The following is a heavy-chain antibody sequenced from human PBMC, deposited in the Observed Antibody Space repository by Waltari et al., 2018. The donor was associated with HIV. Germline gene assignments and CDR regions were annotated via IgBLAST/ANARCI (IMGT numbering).Heavy chain of an antibody. J-gene: IGHJ4*02. CDR1: GGSINNGGYY. CDR2: IYYSGRN. V-gene: IGHV4-31*03. D-gene: IGHD2-15*01. Sequence: QVQLQELGPGLVKPSQTLSLTCTVSGGSINNGGYYWSWIRQHPGKGLEWIGYIYYSGRNYYNPSLKRRVTISVDRSKNQFSLKLSSVTAADTAVYYCARGSAYCSGGSCYLVGYFDYWGQGTLVTVSS. CDR3: ARGSAYCSGGSCYLVGYFDY.